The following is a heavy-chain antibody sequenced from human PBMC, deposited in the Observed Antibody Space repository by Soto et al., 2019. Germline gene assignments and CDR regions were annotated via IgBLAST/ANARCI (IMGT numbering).Heavy chain of an antibody. D-gene: IGHD6-19*01. J-gene: IGHJ2*01. CDR3: ARGLIGGWYRVSLGADL. CDR2: INHSGST. Sequence: SLTCAVYGGSFSGYYWSLIRHPPGKGLEWIGEINHSGSTNYNPSLKSRVTISVDTSKNQFSLKLSSVTAADTAVYYCARGLIGGWYRVSLGADLWGRGTLVTVSS. V-gene: IGHV4-34*01. CDR1: GGSFSGYY.